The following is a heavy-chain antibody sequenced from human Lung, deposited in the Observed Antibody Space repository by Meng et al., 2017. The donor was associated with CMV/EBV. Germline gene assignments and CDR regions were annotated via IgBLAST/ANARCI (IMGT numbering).Heavy chain of an antibody. J-gene: IGHJ5*02. Sequence: QVQLLESGPGLVKPSQTLSLTCTVSGGSISSGGYYWSWIRQHPGKGLEWIGYIHSSGSTYYNPSLRSRLTISVDTSKNQFSLKLSSVTAADTAVYYCARASYGSGSPLGESWFDPWGQGTLVTVSS. CDR2: IHSSGST. V-gene: IGHV4-31*03. CDR3: ARASYGSGSPLGESWFDP. D-gene: IGHD3-10*01. CDR1: GGSISSGGYY.